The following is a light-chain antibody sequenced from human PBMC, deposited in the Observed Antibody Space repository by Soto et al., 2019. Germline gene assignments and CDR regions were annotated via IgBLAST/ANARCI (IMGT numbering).Light chain of an antibody. V-gene: IGKV1-9*01. Sequence: DIQLSQAPYFLSASVGDRVTITWRASQGISSYLAWYQQKPGKAPKLLIYAASTLQSGVPSRFSGSGSGTEFTLTISSLQPEDFATYYCQQLNSYRWTFDQGTKVDIK. CDR3: QQLNSYRWT. CDR2: AAS. CDR1: QGISSY. J-gene: IGKJ1*01.